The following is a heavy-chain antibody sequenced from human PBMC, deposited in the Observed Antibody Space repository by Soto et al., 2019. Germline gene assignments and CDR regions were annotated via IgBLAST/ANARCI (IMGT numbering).Heavy chain of an antibody. J-gene: IGHJ5*02. CDR1: GDSIGSGGYS. D-gene: IGHD2-2*01. CDR3: ASDRGVPAAYNWFDP. V-gene: IGHV4-30-2*01. CDR2: IYHSGST. Sequence: PSETVSLTCAVSGDSIGSGGYSWNWIRQPPGKGLEWIGYIYHSGSTDYNPSLKSRVTILVDRSKNQFSLKLRSVTAADTAVYYCASDRGVPAAYNWFDPWGQGTLVTVSS.